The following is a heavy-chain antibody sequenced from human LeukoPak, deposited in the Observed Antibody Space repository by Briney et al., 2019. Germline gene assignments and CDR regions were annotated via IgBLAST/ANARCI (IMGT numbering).Heavy chain of an antibody. CDR3: TRLAAGYSNTRGY. V-gene: IGHV3-73*01. D-gene: IGHD6-13*01. J-gene: IGHJ4*02. CDR2: IRSKTNNYAT. CDR1: GFTFSDSA. Sequence: GGSLRLSCAASGFTFSDSAMHWVRQASGKGLEWVGRIRSKTNNYATTYAASVKGRFTISRDDSKNTAYLQMNSLRTEDTAVYYCTRLAAGYSNTRGYWGQGTLVTVSS.